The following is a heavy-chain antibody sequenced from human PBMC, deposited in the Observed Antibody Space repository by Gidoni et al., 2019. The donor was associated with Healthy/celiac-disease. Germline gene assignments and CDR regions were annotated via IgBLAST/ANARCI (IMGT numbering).Heavy chain of an antibody. CDR1: GFTFRSYA. V-gene: IGHV3-30-3*01. CDR3: ARDLSFGNRWYYGMDV. Sequence: QVQLVESGGGVVQPGRSLRLSCAASGFTFRSYAMPWVRQAPGKGLEWVAVIAYDGSNKYYADSVKGRFTISRDYSKNTRYLQMNSLRAEDTAVYYCARDLSFGNRWYYGMDVWGQGTTVTVSS. D-gene: IGHD3-16*01. CDR2: IAYDGSNK. J-gene: IGHJ6*02.